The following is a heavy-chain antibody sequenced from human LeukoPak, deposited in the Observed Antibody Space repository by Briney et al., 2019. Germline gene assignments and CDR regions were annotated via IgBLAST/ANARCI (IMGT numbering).Heavy chain of an antibody. CDR2: HYYSRST. Sequence: SETLSLNRTVSGGSNRSYYWSCLPPPPGQGRVGMGNHYYSRSTNYHTSLKSRVTISVDTSKNQCSLKLSSVTAADTAVYYGARDQGGDSYYYYYGMDVWGQGTTVTVSS. CDR3: ARDQGGDSYYYYYGMDV. D-gene: IGHD4-17*01. CDR1: GGSNRSYY. J-gene: IGHJ6*02. V-gene: IGHV4-59*01.